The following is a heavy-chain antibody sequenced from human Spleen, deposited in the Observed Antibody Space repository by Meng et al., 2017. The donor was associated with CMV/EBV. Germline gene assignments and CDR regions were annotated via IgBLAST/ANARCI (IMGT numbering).Heavy chain of an antibody. Sequence: YGGSFSGYYWSWIRQPPGKGLEWIGEINHSGSTNYNPSLKSRVTISVDTSKNQFSLKLSSVTAADTAVYYCARQRAYSSSWYYNWFDPWGQGTLVTSPQ. D-gene: IGHD6-13*01. CDR2: INHSGST. CDR1: GGSFSGYY. CDR3: ARQRAYSSSWYYNWFDP. J-gene: IGHJ5*02. V-gene: IGHV4-34*01.